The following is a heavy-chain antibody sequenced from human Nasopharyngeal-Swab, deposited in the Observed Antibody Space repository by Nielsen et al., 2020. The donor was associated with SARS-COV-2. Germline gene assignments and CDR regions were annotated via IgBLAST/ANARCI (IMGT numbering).Heavy chain of an antibody. J-gene: IGHJ3*02. CDR3: ARAMIVVVINAFDI. D-gene: IGHD3-22*01. CDR1: GGSISSGGCS. Sequence: SETLSLTCTVSGGSISSGGCSWSWIRQHPGKGLEWIGYIYYSGSTCYNPSLKSRVTISVDTSKTQFSLKLSSVTAADTAVYYCARAMIVVVINAFDIWGQGTMVTVSS. CDR2: IYYSGST. V-gene: IGHV4-31*03.